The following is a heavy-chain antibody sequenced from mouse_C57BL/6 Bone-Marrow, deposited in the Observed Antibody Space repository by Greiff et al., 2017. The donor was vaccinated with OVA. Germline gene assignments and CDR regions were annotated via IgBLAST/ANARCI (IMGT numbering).Heavy chain of an antibody. CDR1: GYSITSGYY. CDR2: ISYDGSN. Sequence: EVQLQESGPGLVKPSQSLSLTCSVTGYSITSGYYWNWIRQFPGNKLEWMGYISYDGSNNYNPSLKNRISITRDTSENQFFLKLNSVTTEDTATYYCARGDYGSSHWYFDVWGTGTTVTVSS. D-gene: IGHD1-1*01. CDR3: ARGDYGSSHWYFDV. V-gene: IGHV3-6*01. J-gene: IGHJ1*03.